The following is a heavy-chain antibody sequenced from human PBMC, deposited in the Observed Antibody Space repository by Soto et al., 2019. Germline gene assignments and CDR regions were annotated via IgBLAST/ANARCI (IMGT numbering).Heavy chain of an antibody. Sequence: GGSLRLSCAASGFTFDDYGMHWVRQAPGKGLEWVSGISWNSISIDYADSVKGRFTISRDNAKNSLYLQMNSLRADDTAFYYCVKVPYGSGTYPFDYWGQGTLVTVSP. CDR1: GFTFDDYG. CDR2: ISWNSISI. V-gene: IGHV3-9*01. D-gene: IGHD3-10*01. CDR3: VKVPYGSGTYPFDY. J-gene: IGHJ4*02.